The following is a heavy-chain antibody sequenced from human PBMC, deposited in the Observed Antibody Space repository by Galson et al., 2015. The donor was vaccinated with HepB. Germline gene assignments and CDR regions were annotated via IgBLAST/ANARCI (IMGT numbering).Heavy chain of an antibody. V-gene: IGHV3-30*18. J-gene: IGHJ6*02. CDR2: ISYDGSNK. CDR1: GFTFSSYG. Sequence: SLRLSCAASGFTFSSYGMHWVRQAPGKGLEWVAVISYDGSNKYYADSVKGRFTISRDNSKNTLYLQMNSLRAEDTAVYYCAKDLGSAWWELLRGRYYYYGMDVWGQGTTVTVSS. D-gene: IGHD1-26*01. CDR3: AKDLGSAWWELLRGRYYYYGMDV.